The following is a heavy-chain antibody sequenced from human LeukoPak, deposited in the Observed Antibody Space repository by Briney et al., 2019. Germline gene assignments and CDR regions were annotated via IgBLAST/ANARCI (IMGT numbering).Heavy chain of an antibody. J-gene: IGHJ6*02. D-gene: IGHD1-1*01. V-gene: IGHV1-2*02. Sequence: ASVTVSCKASGYTFTGYYMHWVRQAPGQGLEWMGWINPNSGGTNYAQKFQGRVTMTRDTSISTACMELSRLRSDDTAVYYCARGATGTTRPYYGMDVWGQGTTVTVSS. CDR3: ARGATGTTRPYYGMDV. CDR1: GYTFTGYY. CDR2: INPNSGGT.